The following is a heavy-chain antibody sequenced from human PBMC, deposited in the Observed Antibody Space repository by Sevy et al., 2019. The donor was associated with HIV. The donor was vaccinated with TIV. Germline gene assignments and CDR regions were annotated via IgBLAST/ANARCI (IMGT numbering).Heavy chain of an antibody. CDR3: TRALATVLTPEYSFDY. D-gene: IGHD4-17*01. Sequence: GGSLRLSCTASGFTFGDYAMSWFRQAPGKGLEWVAFIRRNSLEAYGGTMEYAASVKGRFTISRVDSKSIAYLQMNSLKTEDTAVYYCTRALATVLTPEYSFDYWGQGTLVTVSS. CDR2: IRRNSLEAYGGTM. CDR1: GFTFGDYA. J-gene: IGHJ4*02. V-gene: IGHV3-49*03.